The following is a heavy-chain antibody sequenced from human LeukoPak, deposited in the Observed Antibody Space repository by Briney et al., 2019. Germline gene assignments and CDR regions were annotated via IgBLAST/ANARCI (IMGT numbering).Heavy chain of an antibody. J-gene: IGHJ3*02. D-gene: IGHD3-16*01. CDR1: GGSISSYY. CDR2: IYYSGST. V-gene: IGHV4-59*01. Sequence: SETLSLTCAVSGGSISSYYWSWIRQPPGKGLEWIGYIYYSGSTNYNPSLKSRVTISVDTSKNQFSLKLSSVTAADTAVYYCARVGAAFDIWGQGTMVTVSS. CDR3: ARVGAAFDI.